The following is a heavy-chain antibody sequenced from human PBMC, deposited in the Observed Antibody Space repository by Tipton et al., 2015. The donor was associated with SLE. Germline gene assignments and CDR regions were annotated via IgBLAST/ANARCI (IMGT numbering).Heavy chain of an antibody. D-gene: IGHD6-19*01. V-gene: IGHV3-11*01. Sequence: SLRLSCAASGFTFSDYYMSWIRQAPGKGLEWVSYISSSGSTIYYADSVKGRFTISRDNAKNSLYLQMNSLRAEDTAVYYCAREQRGRYAARDAFDIWGQGTMVTVSS. CDR2: ISSSGSTI. CDR3: AREQRGRYAARDAFDI. J-gene: IGHJ3*02. CDR1: GFTFSDYY.